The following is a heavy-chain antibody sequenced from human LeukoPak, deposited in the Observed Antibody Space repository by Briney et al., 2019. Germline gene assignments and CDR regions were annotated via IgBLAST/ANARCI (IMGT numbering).Heavy chain of an antibody. D-gene: IGHD6-19*01. CDR1: GYTFTSYD. V-gene: IGHV1-8*01. J-gene: IGHJ6*02. CDR3: ARVPGIAVAGTYYYYGMDV. Sequence: ASVKVSCKASGYTFTSYDINWVRQATGQGREWMGWMNPNSGNTGYAQKFQGRVTMTRNTSISTAYMELSSLRSEDTAVYYCARVPGIAVAGTYYYYGMDVWGQGTPVTVSS. CDR2: MNPNSGNT.